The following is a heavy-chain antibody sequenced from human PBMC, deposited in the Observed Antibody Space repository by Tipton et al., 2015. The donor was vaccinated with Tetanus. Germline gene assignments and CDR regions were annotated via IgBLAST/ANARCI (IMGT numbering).Heavy chain of an antibody. V-gene: IGHV4-34*01. J-gene: IGHJ4*02. CDR2: INHSGST. Sequence: GLVKPSETLSLTCAVYGGSFSGYYWSWIRQPPGKGLEWIGEINHSGSTNYNPSLKSRVTISVDTSKNQFSLKLSSVTAADTAVYYCARVLTGTTYGDYWGQGTLVTVSS. CDR1: GGSFSGYY. CDR3: ARVLTGTTYGDY. D-gene: IGHD1-7*01.